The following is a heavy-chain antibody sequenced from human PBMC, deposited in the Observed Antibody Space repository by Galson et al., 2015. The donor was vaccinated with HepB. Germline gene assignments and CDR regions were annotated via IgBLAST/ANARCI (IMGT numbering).Heavy chain of an antibody. CDR1: GYTFTSYG. J-gene: IGHJ4*02. Sequence: SVKVSCKASGYTFTSYGISWVRQAPGQGLEWMGWISAYNGNTNYAQKLQGRVTMTTDTSTSTAYMELRSLGPDDTAVYYCARPGLPYGSGSLTKWDFDYWGQGTLVTVSS. CDR3: ARPGLPYGSGSLTKWDFDY. CDR2: ISAYNGNT. D-gene: IGHD3-10*01. V-gene: IGHV1-18*01.